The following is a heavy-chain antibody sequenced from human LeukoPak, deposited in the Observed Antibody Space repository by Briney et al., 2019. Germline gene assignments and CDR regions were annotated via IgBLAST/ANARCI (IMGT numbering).Heavy chain of an antibody. J-gene: IGHJ4*02. CDR2: ISAYNTNT. CDR1: GYTFTNYG. V-gene: IGHV1-18*01. Sequence: ASVKVSCKASGYTFTNYGISWVRQAPGQGLEWMGWISAYNTNTKYAQKIQGRVAMTTDTSTSTAYMKLRSLRSDDTAVYYCARVVLDHYYDSSGYLGTLDYWGQGTLVTVSS. CDR3: ARVVLDHYYDSSGYLGTLDY. D-gene: IGHD3-22*01.